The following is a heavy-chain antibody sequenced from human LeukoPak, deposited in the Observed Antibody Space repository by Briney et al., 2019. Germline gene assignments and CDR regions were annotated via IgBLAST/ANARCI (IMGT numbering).Heavy chain of an antibody. CDR3: ARDTYRFDDY. J-gene: IGHJ4*02. Sequence: PGGSLRLSCAASGFTFSNYWMSWVRQAPGKGLEWVASIKEGGSDKYYVDSVEGRFTISRDNAKNSLYLQMDSLRADDTAVYYCARDTYRFDDYWGQGTLVTVSS. CDR1: GFTFSNYW. CDR2: IKEGGSDK. V-gene: IGHV3-7*01.